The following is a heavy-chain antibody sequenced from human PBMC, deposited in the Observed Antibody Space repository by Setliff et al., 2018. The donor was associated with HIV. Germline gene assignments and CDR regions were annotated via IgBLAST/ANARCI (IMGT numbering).Heavy chain of an antibody. CDR2: GYYSGIT. D-gene: IGHD2-21*02. Sequence: SETLSLTCTVSGGSISNYYWSWIRQPPGKGLEWIGCGYYSGITHYDPSLKGRVSISVDASKNQFSLRLNSVTVADTAVYFCARSSRGSLRDLDYWGPGTLVTVS. CDR3: ARSSRGSLRDLDY. V-gene: IGHV4-59*08. CDR1: GGSISNYY. J-gene: IGHJ4*02.